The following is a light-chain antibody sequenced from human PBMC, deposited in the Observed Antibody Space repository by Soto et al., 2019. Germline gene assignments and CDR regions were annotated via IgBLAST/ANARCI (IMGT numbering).Light chain of an antibody. CDR1: QSVSGSY. J-gene: IGKJ1*01. CDR3: QQYGSSRWT. Sequence: IVFTHSPGTLSLSPGERATLSCRASQSVSGSYLAWYQQRPGQAPKLLIYGASSRATGIPDRFSGSGSGTDFTLTITRLEPEDFAVYYCQQYGSSRWTFGRGTKVDIK. V-gene: IGKV3-20*01. CDR2: GAS.